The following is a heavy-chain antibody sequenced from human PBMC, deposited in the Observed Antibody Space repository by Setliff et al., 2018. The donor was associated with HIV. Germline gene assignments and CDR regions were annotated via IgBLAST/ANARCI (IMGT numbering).Heavy chain of an antibody. CDR1: GFTFGDYA. CDR3: TRGTSWATDYYYGMDV. D-gene: IGHD4-4*01. V-gene: IGHV3-49*04. CDR2: IRSKAYGGTT. J-gene: IGHJ6*02. Sequence: GGSLRLSCTASGFTFGDYAMSWVRQAPGKGLEWVGFIRSKAYGGTTEYAASVKGRFTISRDDSKSIAYLQMNSLKTEDTAVYYCTRGTSWATDYYYGMDVGGQGTTVTVSS.